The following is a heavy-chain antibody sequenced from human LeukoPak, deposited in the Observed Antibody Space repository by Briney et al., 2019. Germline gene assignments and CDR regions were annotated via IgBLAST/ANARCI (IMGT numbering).Heavy chain of an antibody. J-gene: IGHJ4*02. D-gene: IGHD1-7*01. CDR3: AIGVTGTRGADY. CDR1: GFTFRSYW. CDR2: IKQDGSEK. Sequence: GGSLRLSCAASGFTFRSYWMSWVRQAPGKGLEWVANIKQDGSEKYYVDSVKGRFTISRDNAKNSLYLQMNSLRAEDTAVYYCAIGVTGTRGADYWGQGTLVTVSS. V-gene: IGHV3-7*01.